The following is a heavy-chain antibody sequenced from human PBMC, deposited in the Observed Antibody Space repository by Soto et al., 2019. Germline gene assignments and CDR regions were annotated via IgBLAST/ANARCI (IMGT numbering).Heavy chain of an antibody. Sequence: ASVKVSCKASGYTFTSYYMHWVRQAPGQGLEGMGIINPSGGSTSYAQKFQGRVTMTRDTSTSTVYMKLSSLRSEDTAVYYCARALRNYFDYWGQGTLVTVSS. V-gene: IGHV1-46*01. J-gene: IGHJ4*02. CDR2: INPSGGST. CDR3: ARALRNYFDY. CDR1: GYTFTSYY.